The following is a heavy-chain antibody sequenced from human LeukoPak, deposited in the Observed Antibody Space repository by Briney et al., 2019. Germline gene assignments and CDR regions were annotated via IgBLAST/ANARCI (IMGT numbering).Heavy chain of an antibody. J-gene: IGHJ4*02. CDR1: GFKFDDYG. Sequence: GGSLRLSCAASGFKFDDYGMTWVRQAPGKGLEWVSGINWNGGTTDYVDSVKGRFTISRDNAKNSLYLQMNSLRAEDTAVYYCAKAVDIVVVPAANYFDYWGQGTLVTVSS. V-gene: IGHV3-20*04. CDR2: INWNGGTT. D-gene: IGHD2-2*01. CDR3: AKAVDIVVVPAANYFDY.